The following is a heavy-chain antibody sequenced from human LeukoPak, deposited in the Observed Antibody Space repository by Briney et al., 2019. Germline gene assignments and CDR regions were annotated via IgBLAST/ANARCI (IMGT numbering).Heavy chain of an antibody. J-gene: IGHJ4*02. CDR2: INAGNGNT. Sequence: ASVKVSCKASGYTFTSYAMHWVRQAPGQRLEWMGRINAGNGNTKYSQKFQGRVTITRDTSASTAYMELSSLRSEDTAVYYYAREGYSSSWYIDYWGQGTLVTVSS. D-gene: IGHD6-13*01. CDR1: GYTFTSYA. CDR3: AREGYSSSWYIDY. V-gene: IGHV1-3*01.